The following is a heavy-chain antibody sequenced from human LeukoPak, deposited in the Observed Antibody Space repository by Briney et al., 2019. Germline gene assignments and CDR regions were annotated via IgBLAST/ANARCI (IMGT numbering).Heavy chain of an antibody. V-gene: IGHV4-59*12. J-gene: IGHJ6*02. Sequence: SETLSLTCTVSGGSISSYYWSWIRQPPGKGLEWIGYIYYSGSTNYNPSLRSRVTISLDTSKNQFSLKLSSVTAADTAVYYCAGEYGSGSYYTYYYYGMDVWGQGTTVTVSS. CDR1: GGSISSYY. D-gene: IGHD3-10*01. CDR3: AGEYGSGSYYTYYYYGMDV. CDR2: IYYSGST.